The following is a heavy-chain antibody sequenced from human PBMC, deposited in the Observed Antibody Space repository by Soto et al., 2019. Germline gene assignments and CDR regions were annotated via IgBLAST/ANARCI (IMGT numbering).Heavy chain of an antibody. D-gene: IGHD4-17*01. V-gene: IGHV3-21*01. CDR2: ISSSSSYI. CDR3: ASGYGDSRGAFYI. J-gene: IGHJ3*02. Sequence: EVQLVESGGGLVKPGGSLRLSCAASGFTFSSYSMNWVRQAPGKGLEWVSSISSSSSYIYYADSVKGRFTISRDNAKNSLYLQMNSLRAEDTAVYYCASGYGDSRGAFYIWGPGTMVTVSS. CDR1: GFTFSSYS.